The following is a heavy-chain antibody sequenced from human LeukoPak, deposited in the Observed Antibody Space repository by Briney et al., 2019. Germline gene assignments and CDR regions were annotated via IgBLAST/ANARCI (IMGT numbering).Heavy chain of an antibody. CDR1: GGSFSGYY. Sequence: SETLSLTCAVYGGSFSGYYWSWIRQPPGKGLEWIGEINHSGSTNYSPSLKSRVTISVDTSKNQFSLKLSSVTAADTAVYYCASQNSTVTTCDYWGQGTLVTVSS. D-gene: IGHD4-17*01. V-gene: IGHV4-34*01. J-gene: IGHJ4*02. CDR2: INHSGST. CDR3: ASQNSTVTTCDY.